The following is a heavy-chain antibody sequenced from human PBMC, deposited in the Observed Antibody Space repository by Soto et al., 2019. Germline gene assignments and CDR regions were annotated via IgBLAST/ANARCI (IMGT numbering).Heavy chain of an antibody. CDR3: ARADWRNHDSEYNFWSGYHLKWFDP. D-gene: IGHD3-3*01. Sequence: SETLSLTCTVSGGSISSGGYYWSWIRQHPGKGLEWIGYIYYSGSTYYNPSLKSRVTISVDTSKNQFSLKLSSVTAADTAVYYCARADWRNHDSEYNFWSGYHLKWFDPWGQGTLVTVSS. CDR2: IYYSGST. V-gene: IGHV4-31*03. CDR1: GGSISSGGYY. J-gene: IGHJ5*02.